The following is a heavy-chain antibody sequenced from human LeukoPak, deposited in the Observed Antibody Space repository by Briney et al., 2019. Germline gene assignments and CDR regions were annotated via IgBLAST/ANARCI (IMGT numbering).Heavy chain of an antibody. CDR1: GGTFRNYP. CDR2: ILPIFRMT. Sequence: SVKVSCKASGGTFRNYPIGWVRQAPGQGLEWMGGILPIFRMTNYAEKFQGRVTITADESTTTAYLELNSLRSEDTAVYYCAICSSTWSGDRPDSWGQGSLVTVSS. CDR3: AICSSTWSGDRPDS. J-gene: IGHJ4*02. D-gene: IGHD2-2*01. V-gene: IGHV1-69*13.